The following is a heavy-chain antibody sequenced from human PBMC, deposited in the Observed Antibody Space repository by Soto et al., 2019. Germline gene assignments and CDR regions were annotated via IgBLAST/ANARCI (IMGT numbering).Heavy chain of an antibody. Sequence: QAHLEQSGAEVKRPGASVKVSCKASGYTFSDFDINWLRQASGQGPEWMGWMNAKSGDTFFAQRFQGKFYMAWDTTLSTAYMEVGSLTSDETAMYYRARGNPFKYAGLDVWGQGTSVAVSS. D-gene: IGHD2-2*01. CDR3: ARGNPFKYAGLDV. J-gene: IGHJ6*02. CDR2: MNAKSGDT. V-gene: IGHV1-8*01. CDR1: GYTFSDFD.